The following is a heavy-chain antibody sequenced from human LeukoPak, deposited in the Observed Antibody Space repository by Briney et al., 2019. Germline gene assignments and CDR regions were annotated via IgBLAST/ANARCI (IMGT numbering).Heavy chain of an antibody. CDR3: YGSGSYYGYYYYMDV. Sequence: GGSLRLSCAASGFTFSSYSMNWVRQAPGKGLEWVSSISSSSSYIYYADSVKGRFTISRDNAKNTLYLQMNSLRAEDTAVYYCYGSGSYYGYYYYMDVWGKGTTATVSS. CDR2: ISSSSSYI. D-gene: IGHD3-10*01. J-gene: IGHJ6*03. V-gene: IGHV3-21*01. CDR1: GFTFSSYS.